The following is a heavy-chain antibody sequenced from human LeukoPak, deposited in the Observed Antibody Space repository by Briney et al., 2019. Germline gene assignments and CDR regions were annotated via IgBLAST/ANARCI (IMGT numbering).Heavy chain of an antibody. CDR2: IYSTGST. CDR1: AGSLNNYY. Sequence: SETLSLTCTVSAGSLNNYYWSWIRQPPGKGLEWIGYIYSTGSTNYNPSLKSRVTMSVDTSKNQFSLKLSYVTAADTAVYYCARTVFLSGWHFEYWGQGTLVTVSS. V-gene: IGHV4-59*08. D-gene: IGHD3-3*01. J-gene: IGHJ4*02. CDR3: ARTVFLSGWHFEY.